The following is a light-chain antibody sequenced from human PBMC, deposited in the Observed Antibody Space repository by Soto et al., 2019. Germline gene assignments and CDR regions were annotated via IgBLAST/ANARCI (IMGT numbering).Light chain of an antibody. V-gene: IGKV3-20*01. CDR3: QQYNTSPWT. Sequence: EVVLTQSPGTLSLSPGERATLSCRASQSVSSSYLAWYQQKPGQAPRLLIYGASSRATGIPDRFSGSGSGTDFNRTISRLEPEDFAVYYCQQYNTSPWTFGQGTKVEIK. CDR2: GAS. J-gene: IGKJ1*01. CDR1: QSVSSSY.